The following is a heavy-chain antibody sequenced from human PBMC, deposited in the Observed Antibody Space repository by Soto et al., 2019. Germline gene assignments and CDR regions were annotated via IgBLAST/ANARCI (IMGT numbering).Heavy chain of an antibody. D-gene: IGHD2-2*01. CDR2: IYYSGST. Sequence: SETLSLTCTVSGGSISSGGYYWSWIRQHPGKGLEWIGYIYYSGSTNYNPSLKSRVTISVDTSKNQFSLKLSSVTAADTAVYYCARGLAYCISTSCYLSRWFDPWGQGTLVTVSS. CDR1: GGSISSGGYY. V-gene: IGHV4-61*08. J-gene: IGHJ5*02. CDR3: ARGLAYCISTSCYLSRWFDP.